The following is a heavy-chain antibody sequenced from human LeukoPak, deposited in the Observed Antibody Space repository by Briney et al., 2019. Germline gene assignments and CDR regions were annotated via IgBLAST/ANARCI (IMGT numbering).Heavy chain of an antibody. Sequence: GGSLRLSCAASGFTFSDAWMSWVRQAPGKGLEWVGRIKSKNDSGTTDYAAPVKGRFTISRDDSKNTLYLQMNSLKTEDTAVYYCTSLAMIRGVIPFDYWGQGTPVTVSS. D-gene: IGHD3-10*01. V-gene: IGHV3-15*01. CDR3: TSLAMIRGVIPFDY. CDR2: IKSKNDSGTT. J-gene: IGHJ4*02. CDR1: GFTFSDAW.